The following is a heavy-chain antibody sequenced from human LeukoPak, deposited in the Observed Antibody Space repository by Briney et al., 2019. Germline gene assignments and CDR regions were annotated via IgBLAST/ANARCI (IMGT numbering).Heavy chain of an antibody. CDR3: ARDAVVPASISSYYYMDV. V-gene: IGHV3-48*01. CDR1: GFTFRAYS. J-gene: IGHJ6*03. D-gene: IGHD2-2*01. CDR2: ISGSSTTL. Sequence: GGSLRLPCAASGFTFRAYSMNWVRQAPGKGLEWISYISGSSTTLYYADSVKGRFTISRDNAKNSLYLQMNSLRVEDTAVYYCARDAVVPASISSYYYMDVWGKGTTVTVSS.